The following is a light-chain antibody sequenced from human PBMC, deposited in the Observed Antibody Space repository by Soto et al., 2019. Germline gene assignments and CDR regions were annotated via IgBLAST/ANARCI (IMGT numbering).Light chain of an antibody. CDR2: RGS. J-gene: IGKJ1*01. Sequence: EVVLTQSPGTLSLSPGERATLSCRASQTIRGNELAWYQQKPGQAPRLLIYRGSSRATGIPDRFSGRVSGPDFSPTISRLEPADFEVYYCLDYGTSAPCTFVQGTKVEIK. CDR1: QTIRGNE. V-gene: IGKV3-20*01. CDR3: LDYGTSAPCT.